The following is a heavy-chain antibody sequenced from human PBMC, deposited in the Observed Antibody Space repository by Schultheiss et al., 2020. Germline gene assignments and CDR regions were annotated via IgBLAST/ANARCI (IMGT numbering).Heavy chain of an antibody. V-gene: IGHV3-21*01. CDR1: GFTFSSYS. CDR3: AKDCSAYYYVSNGYYYGIDY. D-gene: IGHD3-22*01. J-gene: IGHJ4*02. Sequence: GGSLRLSCAASGFTFSSYSMNWVRQAPGKGLEWVSSISSSSSYIYYADSVKGRFTISRDNSGNTLYLQMNSLRPEDTAVYYCAKDCSAYYYVSNGYYYGIDYWGKGTLVTVSS. CDR2: ISSSSSYI.